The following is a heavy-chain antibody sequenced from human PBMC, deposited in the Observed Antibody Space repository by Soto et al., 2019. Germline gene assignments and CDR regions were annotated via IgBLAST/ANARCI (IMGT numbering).Heavy chain of an antibody. V-gene: IGHV4-34*01. CDR2: INHSGST. D-gene: IGHD2-2*01. J-gene: IGHJ4*02. CDR3: ANGYYCSSTSCYFDY. Sequence: SETLSLTCAVYGGSFSGYYWSWIRQPPGKGLEWIGEINHSGSTNYNPSLKSRVTISVDTSKNQFSLKLSSVTAADTAVYYCANGYYCSSTSCYFDYWGQGTMVTVYS. CDR1: GGSFSGYY.